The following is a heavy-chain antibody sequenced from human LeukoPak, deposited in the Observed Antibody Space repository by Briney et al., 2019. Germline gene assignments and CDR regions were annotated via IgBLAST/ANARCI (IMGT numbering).Heavy chain of an antibody. Sequence: GGSLRVACTASGFTFSNYCMHGVRHTPGKGLIWVSRICPGGTITNYADSVKGRFTISRDDTKNMMFLQMNSLRADDTAVYYCVRDFRSADYWGQGILVTVSS. V-gene: IGHV3-74*01. J-gene: IGHJ4*02. CDR3: VRDFRSADY. CDR2: ICPGGTIT. CDR1: GFTFSNYC.